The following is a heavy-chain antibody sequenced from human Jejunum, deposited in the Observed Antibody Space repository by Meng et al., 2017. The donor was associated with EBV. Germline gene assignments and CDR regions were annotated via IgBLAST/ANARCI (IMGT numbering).Heavy chain of an antibody. CDR1: GFTLSTYW. CDR3: ATGQGDSRYYFDS. D-gene: IGHD3-10*01. Sequence: VQLVGSGGGLVQPGESLRVSFAASGFTLSTYWMHWVRQAPGKGLVWVSRISSDGRSITYADSVKGRFTISRDNAKNTLYLQMNSLRVEDTAVYYCATGQGDSRYYFDSWSQGTLVTVSS. V-gene: IGHV3-74*01. CDR2: ISSDGRSI. J-gene: IGHJ4*02.